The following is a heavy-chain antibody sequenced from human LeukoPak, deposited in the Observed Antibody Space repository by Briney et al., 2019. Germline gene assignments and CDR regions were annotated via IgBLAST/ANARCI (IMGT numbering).Heavy chain of an antibody. D-gene: IGHD3-22*01. V-gene: IGHV1-18*01. CDR3: ARRTLSGYYLEYDY. J-gene: IGHJ4*02. Sequence: ASVKVSCKASGYTFTSYDISWVRQAPGQGLEWMGWISAYNGNTNYAQKLQGRVTKTTDTSTSTAYMELRSLRSDVTAVYYCARRTLSGYYLEYDYWGQGTLVTVSS. CDR1: GYTFTSYD. CDR2: ISAYNGNT.